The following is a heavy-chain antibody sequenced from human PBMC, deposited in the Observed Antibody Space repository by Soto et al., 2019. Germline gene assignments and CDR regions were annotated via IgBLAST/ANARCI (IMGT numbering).Heavy chain of an antibody. CDR3: AKETRAPGYSYGSGLDY. CDR1: GFTFSSYG. D-gene: IGHD5-18*01. J-gene: IGHJ4*02. CDR2: ISYDGSNK. Sequence: QVQLVESGGGVVQPGRSLRLSCAASGFTFSSYGMHWVRQAPGKGLEWVAVISYDGSNKYYADSVKGRFTISRDNSKNTLYLQMNSLRAEDTAVYYCAKETRAPGYSYGSGLDYWGQGTLVTVSS. V-gene: IGHV3-30*18.